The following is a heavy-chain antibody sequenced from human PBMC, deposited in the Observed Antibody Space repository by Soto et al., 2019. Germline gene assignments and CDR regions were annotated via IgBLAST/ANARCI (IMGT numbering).Heavy chain of an antibody. CDR2: VNHGGST. CDR3: ARAAVAAGGPFDK. Sequence: TLSITCAVSGGSFSGFFWGWIRQPPGKGLEWIGEVNHGGSTNYNPSLKSRVTISSDTSKNHFSLTLRSVTAADTAVYYCARAAVAAGGPFDKWGQGALVTVSS. J-gene: IGHJ4*02. CDR1: GGSFSGFF. V-gene: IGHV4-34*01. D-gene: IGHD2-15*01.